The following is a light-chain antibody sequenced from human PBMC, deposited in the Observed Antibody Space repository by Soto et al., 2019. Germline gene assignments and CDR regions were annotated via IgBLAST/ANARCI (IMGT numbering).Light chain of an antibody. V-gene: IGKV1-5*03. Sequence: DIPMTPSSSTLSASVANRVTITCRASASISIWLAWYQQQPGKAPKLLIYKSSILENGVPSRFSGGGSGTEFTLTISSLQPDDFATYYCQQYGAFGQGSKVDIK. CDR2: KSS. J-gene: IGKJ1*01. CDR1: ASISIW. CDR3: QQYGA.